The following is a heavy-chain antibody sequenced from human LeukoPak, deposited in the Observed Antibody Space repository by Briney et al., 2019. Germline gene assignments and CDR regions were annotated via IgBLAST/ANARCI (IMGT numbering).Heavy chain of an antibody. CDR1: GFTFSSYW. CDR2: INSDGSST. J-gene: IGHJ4*02. V-gene: IGHV3-74*01. CDR3: AREVACSGGSCYSRFFDY. Sequence: SWGSLRLSCAASGFTFSSYWMHWVRQAPGKGLVWVSRINSDGSSTNYADSVKGRFTISRDNAKNTLYLQMNSLRAEDTAVYYCAREVACSGGSCYSRFFDYWGQGTLVTVSS. D-gene: IGHD2-15*01.